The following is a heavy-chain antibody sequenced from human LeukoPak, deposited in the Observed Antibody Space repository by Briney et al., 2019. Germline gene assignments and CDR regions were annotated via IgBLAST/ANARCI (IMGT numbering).Heavy chain of an antibody. J-gene: IGHJ5*02. Sequence: SETLSLTCAVYGGSFSGYYWSWIRQPPGKGLEWIGEINHSGSTNYNPSLKSRVTISVDTSKNQFSLKLSSVTAADTAVYYCARASKGYYDILTGPRGTNAWFDPWGQGTLVTVSS. D-gene: IGHD3-9*01. CDR1: GGSFSGYY. CDR2: INHSGST. V-gene: IGHV4-34*01. CDR3: ARASKGYYDILTGPRGTNAWFDP.